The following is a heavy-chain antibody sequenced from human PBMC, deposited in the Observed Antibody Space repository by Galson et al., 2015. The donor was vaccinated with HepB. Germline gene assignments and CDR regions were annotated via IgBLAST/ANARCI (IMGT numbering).Heavy chain of an antibody. Sequence: QSGAEVKKPGESLTISCTASGYTFTNYWISWVRQMPGKGLEWMGRIDPTDSYTNYRPSFQGHLTISEDKSTSTAFLHWSSLQALDTAVYYCARLQSSIAVAGDYWGQGTLITVSS. D-gene: IGHD6-19*01. CDR1: GYTFTNYW. CDR3: ARLQSSIAVAGDY. CDR2: IDPTDSYT. J-gene: IGHJ4*02. V-gene: IGHV5-10-1*01.